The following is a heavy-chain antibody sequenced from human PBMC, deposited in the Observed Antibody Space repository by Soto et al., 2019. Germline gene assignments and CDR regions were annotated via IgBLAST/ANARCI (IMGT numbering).Heavy chain of an antibody. J-gene: IGHJ4*02. CDR3: ARDGGRHSGGIDY. D-gene: IGHD1-26*01. Sequence: QVQLVQSGAEVKKPGSSVKVSCKASGGTFSSYSINWVRQAPGQGLEWMGEIIPIFGTANYAQKFQGRVTITADESTSTDSMELSSLRSEATAVYYCARDGGRHSGGIDYWGQGTLVTVSS. CDR2: IIPIFGTA. V-gene: IGHV1-69*01. CDR1: GGTFSSYS.